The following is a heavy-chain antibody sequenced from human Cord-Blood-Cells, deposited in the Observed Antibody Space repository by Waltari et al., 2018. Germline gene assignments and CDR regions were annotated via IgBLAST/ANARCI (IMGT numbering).Heavy chain of an antibody. CDR2: INHSGST. V-gene: IGHV4-34*01. CDR3: ARLDRVVGATTDAFDI. D-gene: IGHD1-26*01. CDR1: GGYFRGYC. J-gene: IGHJ3*02. Sequence: QVQLQQWGAGLLKPSETLSLTCAGHGGYFRGYCWSLIRQPPGKGLEWIGEINHSGSTNYNPSLKSRVTISVDTSKNQFSLKLSSVTAADTAVYYCARLDRVVGATTDAFDIWGQGTMVTVSS.